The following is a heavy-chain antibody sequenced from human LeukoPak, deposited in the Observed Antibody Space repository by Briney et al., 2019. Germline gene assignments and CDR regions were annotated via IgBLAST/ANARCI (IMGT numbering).Heavy chain of an antibody. CDR2: IYYSGST. CDR3: ARYCSSTSCFPIAVAGSGFDY. V-gene: IGHV4-31*03. Sequence: PPQTLSLTCTVSGGSISSGGYYWSWIRQHPGKGLEWIGYIYYSGSTYYNPSLKSRVTISVDTSKNQFSLKLSSVTAADTAVYYCARYCSSTSCFPIAVAGSGFDYWGQGTLVTVSS. D-gene: IGHD2-2*01. CDR1: GGSISSGGYY. J-gene: IGHJ4*02.